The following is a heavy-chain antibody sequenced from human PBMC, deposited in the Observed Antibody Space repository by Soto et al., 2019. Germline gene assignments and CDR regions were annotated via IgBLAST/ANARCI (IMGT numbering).Heavy chain of an antibody. CDR2: ISKDGNST. J-gene: IGHJ4*02. D-gene: IGHD1-1*01. CDR3: TTVTTPTDH. V-gene: IGHV3-74*03. CDR1: GFTFSNFW. Sequence: DVQLVESGGDLVQPGGSLRLSCAASGFTFSNFWMHWVRQAPGKGLVWVSRISKDGNSTAYADSVKGRFTVSRDNARNTVFLQMNSLRADDTAVYYCTTVTTPTDHWGQGTLVTVSS.